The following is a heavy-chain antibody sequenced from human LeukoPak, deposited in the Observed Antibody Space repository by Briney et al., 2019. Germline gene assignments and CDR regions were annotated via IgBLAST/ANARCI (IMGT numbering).Heavy chain of an antibody. CDR3: VRDPYYYDSSGGDY. Sequence: PGGSLRLSCAASGFTFSDHYMGWVRQAPGKGLEWIGRSRDKAHSYTTEDAASVSGRFTISRDDSKNSLYLQMNSLKTDDTAVYYCVRDPYYYDSSGGDYXGQXTLLXVSS. J-gene: IGHJ4*02. CDR2: SRDKAHSYTT. D-gene: IGHD3-22*01. V-gene: IGHV3-72*01. CDR1: GFTFSDHY.